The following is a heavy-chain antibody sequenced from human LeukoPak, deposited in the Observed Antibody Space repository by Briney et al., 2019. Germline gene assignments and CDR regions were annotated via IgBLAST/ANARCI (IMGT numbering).Heavy chain of an antibody. CDR1: GGSISSSNYY. D-gene: IGHD5-18*01. J-gene: IGHJ4*02. CDR2: IYYSGST. CDR3: ASGYTYGYFNY. Sequence: AETLSLTCTVSGGSISSSNYYWGWIRQPPGKGLEWIGSIYYSGSTYYNASLKSRVTISVDTSKNQFSLKLSSVTAADTAVYYCASGYTYGYFNYWGQGTLVTVSS. V-gene: IGHV4-39*01.